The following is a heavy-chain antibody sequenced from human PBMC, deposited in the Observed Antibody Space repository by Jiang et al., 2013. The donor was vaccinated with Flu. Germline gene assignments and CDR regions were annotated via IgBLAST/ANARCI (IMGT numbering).Heavy chain of an antibody. D-gene: IGHD5-18*01. CDR2: ISHDGTNE. J-gene: IGHJ6*02. CDR3: AKAYRGIQLWLRGMDV. V-gene: IGHV3-30*18. CDR1: AFPFSRYG. Sequence: VQLLESGGGVVQPGRSLRLSCAASAFPFSRYGMHWVRQAPGKGLEWVAVISHDGTNEYYADSVKGRFTISRDNSKNTLYLQMNSLRAEDTAVYYCAKAYRGIQLWLRGMDVWGQGTTVTVSS.